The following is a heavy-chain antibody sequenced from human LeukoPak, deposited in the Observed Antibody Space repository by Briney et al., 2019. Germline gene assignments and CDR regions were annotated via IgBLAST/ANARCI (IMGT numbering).Heavy chain of an antibody. D-gene: IGHD6-6*01. J-gene: IGHJ4*02. CDR3: ARRTVPGRPGY. CDR2: IYSGGST. V-gene: IGHV3-66*04. Sequence: GGSLRLSCAASGFTVSSNDMGWVRQVPGKGLEWVSVIYSGGSTHYTDSVKGRFSISRDNPKNTVSLQMNSLRAEDTAVYYCARRTVPGRPGYWGQGTLVTVSS. CDR1: GFTVSSND.